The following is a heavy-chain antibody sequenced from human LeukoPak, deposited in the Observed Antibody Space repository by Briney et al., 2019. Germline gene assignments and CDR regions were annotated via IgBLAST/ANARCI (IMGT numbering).Heavy chain of an antibody. J-gene: IGHJ4*02. Sequence: GGSLRLSCAASGFAFSSFAMSWVRQAPGKGLEWVAFVRYDGTTKYYVDSVKGRFTISRDNSKNTPYLQMNSLRAEDTAVYYCAKDIALYREPLDYWGQGALVTVSS. CDR2: VRYDGTTK. CDR1: GFAFSSFA. CDR3: AKDIALYREPLDY. D-gene: IGHD1-26*01. V-gene: IGHV3-30*02.